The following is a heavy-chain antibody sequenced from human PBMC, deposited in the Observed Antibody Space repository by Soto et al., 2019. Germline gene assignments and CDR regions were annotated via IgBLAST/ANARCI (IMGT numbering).Heavy chain of an antibody. D-gene: IGHD6-19*01. Sequence: QVQLVQSGAEVKKPGASVKVSCKASGYTFTTYGITWVRQAPGQGLEWMGWISAYNGKTNYAQKRQGRVTTTTDTSXXTAYMELRSLRSDATSVYYCARHPSSGWYFDAFDIWGQGTMVTVSS. CDR3: ARHPSSGWYFDAFDI. J-gene: IGHJ3*02. V-gene: IGHV1-18*01. CDR1: GYTFTTYG. CDR2: ISAYNGKT.